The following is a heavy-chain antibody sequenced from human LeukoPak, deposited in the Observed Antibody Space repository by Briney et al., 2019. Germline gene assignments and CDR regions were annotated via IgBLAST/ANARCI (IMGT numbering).Heavy chain of an antibody. Sequence: PGGSLRLSCAASGFTFSSYEMNWVRQAPGKGLEWVSYISSVGDTIYYVVSVKGRFTISRDNAKNSLYLQMNSLRAEDTAVYYCAREGAVSGTLTLATWGQGTLVTVSS. CDR2: ISSVGDTI. CDR3: AREGAVSGTLTLAT. CDR1: GFTFSSYE. J-gene: IGHJ5*02. V-gene: IGHV3-48*03. D-gene: IGHD6-19*01.